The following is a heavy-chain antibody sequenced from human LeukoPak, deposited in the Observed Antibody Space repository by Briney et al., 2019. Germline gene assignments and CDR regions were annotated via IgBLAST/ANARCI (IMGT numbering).Heavy chain of an antibody. CDR1: GYTFTSYD. V-gene: IGHV1-8*01. CDR2: MNPNSGNT. CDR3: ARVGYDFWSGYSNWFDP. J-gene: IGHJ5*02. Sequence: GASVKVSCKASGYTFTSYDINWVRQATGQGLEWMGWMNPNSGNTGYAQKFQGRVTMTRNTSISTACMELSSLRSEDTAVYYCARVGYDFWSGYSNWFDPWGQGTLVTVSS. D-gene: IGHD3-3*01.